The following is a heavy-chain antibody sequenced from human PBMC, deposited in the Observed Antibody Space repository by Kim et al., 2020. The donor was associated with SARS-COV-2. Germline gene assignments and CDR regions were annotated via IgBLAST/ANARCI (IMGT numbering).Heavy chain of an antibody. Sequence: VKGRYTISRDNSKNTLYLQMNSRRAEDTAVYYCARGWALSYGDYDGGEYYWGQGTLVTVSS. J-gene: IGHJ4*02. CDR3: ARGWALSYGDYDGGEYY. V-gene: IGHV3-66*01. D-gene: IGHD4-17*01.